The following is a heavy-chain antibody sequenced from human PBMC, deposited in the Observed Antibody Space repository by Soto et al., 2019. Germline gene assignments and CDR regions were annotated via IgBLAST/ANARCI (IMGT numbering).Heavy chain of an antibody. J-gene: IGHJ5*02. CDR3: ASEHPLALGWFDP. CDR1: GGSISSTNDN. Sequence: SETLSLTCTVSGGSISSTNDNWSWIRQLPGKVLEWIVFVHRSGGTYYNPSLRSRVTIALDTSYDQLSLKLNSVTAAGTSVYYCASEHPLALGWFDPWGQGTLVTVSS. D-gene: IGHD5-12*01. CDR2: VHRSGGT. V-gene: IGHV4-31*03.